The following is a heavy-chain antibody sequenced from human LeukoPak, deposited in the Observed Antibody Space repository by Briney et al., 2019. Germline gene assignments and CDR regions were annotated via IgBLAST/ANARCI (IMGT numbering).Heavy chain of an antibody. Sequence: GGSLRLSCAASGFTFSSYAMRWVRQAPGKGLEWVSGLTGSGGNTYYADSVKGRFTISRDNSKNTLSLQMNSLRAGDAAVYYCVKFRGIQHYNYHMDVWGKGTTVTVSS. J-gene: IGHJ6*03. CDR3: VKFRGIQHYNYHMDV. CDR1: GFTFSSYA. V-gene: IGHV3-23*01. CDR2: LTGSGGNT. D-gene: IGHD3-10*01.